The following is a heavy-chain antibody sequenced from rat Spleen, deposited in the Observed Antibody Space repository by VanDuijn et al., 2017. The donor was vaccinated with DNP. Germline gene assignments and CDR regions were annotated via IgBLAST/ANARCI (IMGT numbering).Heavy chain of an antibody. CDR1: GFTFSDYY. D-gene: IGHD1-9*01. J-gene: IGHJ2*01. CDR3: ARLGYGYKVY. CDR2: ISYDGGST. V-gene: IGHV5-22*01. Sequence: EVQLVESGGGLVQPGRSLKLSCAASGFTFSDYYMAWVRQAPTKGLEWVAYISYDGGSTYYGEDVKGRFTISRDNAKSTLYLQMNSLRSEDMATYYCARLGYGYKVYWGQGVMVTVSS.